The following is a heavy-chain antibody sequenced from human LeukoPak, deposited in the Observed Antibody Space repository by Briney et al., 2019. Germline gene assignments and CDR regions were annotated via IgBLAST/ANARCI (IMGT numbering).Heavy chain of an antibody. Sequence: GGSLRLSCAASGFTFSSYSMNWVRQAPGKGLEWVSSISSSSSYIYYADSVKGRFTISRDNAKNSLYLQMNSLRAEDTAVYYCARDDTLLRFGELFFYYFDYWGQGTLVTVSS. CDR1: GFTFSSYS. V-gene: IGHV3-21*01. J-gene: IGHJ4*02. CDR2: ISSSSSYI. D-gene: IGHD3-10*01. CDR3: ARDDTLLRFGELFFYYFDY.